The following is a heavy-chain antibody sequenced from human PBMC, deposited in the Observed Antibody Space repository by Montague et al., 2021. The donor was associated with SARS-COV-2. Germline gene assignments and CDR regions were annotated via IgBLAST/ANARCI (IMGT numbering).Heavy chain of an antibody. V-gene: IGHV3-7*01. J-gene: IGHJ4*02. CDR1: GFTFSSHW. CDR2: IKQDTSEN. D-gene: IGHD5/OR15-5a*01. CDR3: APSVVSSSGY. Sequence: SLRLSCAASGFTFSSHWMSWARQAPGKGLEWVAIIKQDTSENYYVGSVKGRSTISSDNAKNVPYLLMNSLRADDTAVYYSAPSVVSSSGYWGQGILVAVSS.